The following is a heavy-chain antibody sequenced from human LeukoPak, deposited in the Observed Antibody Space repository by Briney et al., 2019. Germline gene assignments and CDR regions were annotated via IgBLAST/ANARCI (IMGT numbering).Heavy chain of an antibody. CDR2: IYYSGST. J-gene: IGHJ4*02. V-gene: IGHV4-59*01. CDR1: GGSIRSYY. Sequence: SETLSLTCTVSGGSIRSYYWSWIRQPPGKGLEWIGYIYYSGSTNYNPSLKSRVTISEDTSKNQFSLKLSSVTAADTAVYYCAMKRAYTFWFGDWGQGTLVTVSS. D-gene: IGHD5-18*01. CDR3: AMKRAYTFWFGD.